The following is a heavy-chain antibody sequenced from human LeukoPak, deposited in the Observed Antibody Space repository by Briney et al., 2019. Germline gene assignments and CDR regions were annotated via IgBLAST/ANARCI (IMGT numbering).Heavy chain of an antibody. V-gene: IGHV3-33*01. Sequence: GRSLRLSCAPSGFTFSNYGIHWVHQAPGKGLEWVAVIWYDGSQKYYADSVKGRFTISRDNSKNTLYLQMNSLRAEDTAVYYCARYGSGKNFDYWGQGTLVTVS. CDR2: IWYDGSQK. CDR1: GFTFSNYG. J-gene: IGHJ4*02. CDR3: ARYGSGKNFDY. D-gene: IGHD3-10*01.